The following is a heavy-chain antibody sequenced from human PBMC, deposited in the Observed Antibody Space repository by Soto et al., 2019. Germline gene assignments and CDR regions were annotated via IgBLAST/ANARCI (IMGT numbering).Heavy chain of an antibody. V-gene: IGHV3-30-3*01. CDR1: GFTFSSYA. J-gene: IGHJ4*02. D-gene: IGHD5-12*01. CDR2: ISYDGSNK. CDR3: ARENLDGYNQSPTFDY. Sequence: QVQLVESGGGVVQPGRSLRLSCAASGFTFSSYAMHWVRQAPGKGLEWVAVISYDGSNKYYADSVKGRFTISRDNSKNRLYLQMNSLRAEDTAVYYCARENLDGYNQSPTFDYWGQGTLVTVSS.